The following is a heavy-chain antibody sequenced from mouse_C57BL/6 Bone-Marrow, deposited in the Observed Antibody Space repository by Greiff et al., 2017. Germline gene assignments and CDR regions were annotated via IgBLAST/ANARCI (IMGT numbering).Heavy chain of an antibody. J-gene: IGHJ2*01. Sequence: QVQLQQPGAELVKPGASVKMSCKASGYTFTSYWITWVKQRPGQGLEWIGDIYPGSGSTNYNEKFKSKATLTVDTSSSTAYMQLSSLTSEDSAVYYCARLYYGSRGRYYFDYWGQGTTLTVSS. CDR1: GYTFTSYW. V-gene: IGHV1-55*01. CDR2: IYPGSGST. D-gene: IGHD1-1*01. CDR3: ARLYYGSRGRYYFDY.